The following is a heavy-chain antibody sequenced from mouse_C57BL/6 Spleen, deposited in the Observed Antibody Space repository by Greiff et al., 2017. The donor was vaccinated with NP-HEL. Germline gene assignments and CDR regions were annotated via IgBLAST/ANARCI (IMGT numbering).Heavy chain of an antibody. J-gene: IGHJ1*03. CDR2: FYPYNDYT. Sequence: VQLQQSGAELVKPGASVKMSCKASGYTFTTYPIARMKQNHGKSPEWNGNFYPYNDYTKYNEKFKGKATFTVEKSSSSVYLELSRLTSDDSAVYDCARGAGDWYFDVWGTGTTVTVSS. CDR3: ARGAGDWYFDV. V-gene: IGHV1-47*01. CDR1: GYTFTTYP.